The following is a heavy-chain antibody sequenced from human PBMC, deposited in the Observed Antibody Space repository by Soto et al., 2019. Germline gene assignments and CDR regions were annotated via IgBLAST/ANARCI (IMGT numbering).Heavy chain of an antibody. V-gene: IGHV3-23*01. CDR2: ISGSGGST. Sequence: XESLRLSCAASGFTFSSYAMSWVRQAPGKGLEWVSAISGSGGSTYYADSVKGRFAISRDNSKNTLYLQMNSLRAEDTAVYYCEKAHIAVAGTFNYWAQGTLVTVSS. J-gene: IGHJ4*02. CDR3: EKAHIAVAGTFNY. CDR1: GFTFSSYA. D-gene: IGHD6-19*01.